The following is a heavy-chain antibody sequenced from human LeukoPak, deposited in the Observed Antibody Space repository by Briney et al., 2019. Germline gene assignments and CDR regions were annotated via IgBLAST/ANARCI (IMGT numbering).Heavy chain of an antibody. J-gene: IGHJ6*02. D-gene: IGHD3-10*01. CDR1: GFTFSNYA. CDR2: IDYSGGST. Sequence: GGSLRLSCAASGFTFSNYAMSWVRQAPGKWLEWVSTIDYSGGSTYYADSVKGRFTISRDNSQNTLYMQMNRMRAEDTAIYYCAKVPYSDYGSGRPPFMDVWRQGPTVAVS. CDR3: AKVPYSDYGSGRPPFMDV. V-gene: IGHV3-23*01.